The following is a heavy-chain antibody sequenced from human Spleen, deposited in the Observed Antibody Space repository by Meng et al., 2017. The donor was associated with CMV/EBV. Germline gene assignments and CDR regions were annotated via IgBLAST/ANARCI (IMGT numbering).Heavy chain of an antibody. J-gene: IGHJ5*02. Sequence: KASGYTFTGYYMHWVRQAPGQGLEWMGWSNPNSGGTNYAQKFQGRVTMTRDTSISTAYMELSRLRSDDTAVYYCAREYSSSVRWFDPWGQGTLVTVSS. CDR2: SNPNSGGT. CDR1: GYTFTGYY. CDR3: AREYSSSVRWFDP. V-gene: IGHV1-2*02. D-gene: IGHD6-6*01.